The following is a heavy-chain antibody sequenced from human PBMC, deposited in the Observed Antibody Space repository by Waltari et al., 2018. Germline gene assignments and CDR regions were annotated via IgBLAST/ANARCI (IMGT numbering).Heavy chain of an antibody. CDR3: AECRGVRGVIPFDY. J-gene: IGHJ4*02. Sequence: EVQLVESGGGLVQPGGSLRLSCAASGFTFRPYGLSWVRQAPGKGLEWVSAISGGSDNTHYADSVKGRFTISRDNSKNTLYLQMNSLRADDTAVYYCAECRGVRGVIPFDYWGQGTLVTVSS. CDR1: GFTFRPYG. V-gene: IGHV3-23*04. D-gene: IGHD3-10*01. CDR2: ISGGSDNT.